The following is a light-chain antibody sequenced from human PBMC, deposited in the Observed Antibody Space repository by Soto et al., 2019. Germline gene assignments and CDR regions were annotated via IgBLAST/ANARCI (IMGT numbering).Light chain of an antibody. CDR3: QQFATYT. J-gene: IGKJ3*01. V-gene: IGKV3-20*01. CDR2: DAS. Sequence: EIVLTQSPGTLSLSPGERATLSCRASQSLSSSQLVWYQQKPGQAPRLLIDDASSRATGVPDRFSGSGSGTDFSLIISRLEPEYFAVYYCQQFATYTCGPGTKVDIK. CDR1: QSLSSSQ.